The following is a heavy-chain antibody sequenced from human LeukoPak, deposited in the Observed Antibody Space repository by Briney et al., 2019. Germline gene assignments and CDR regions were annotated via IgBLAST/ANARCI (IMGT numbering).Heavy chain of an antibody. CDR1: GSSFTSYW. CDR2: IYPGDSDT. CDR3: ARLPVYIAAAGHAWFDP. Sequence: GESLKISCKGSGSSFTSYWIGWVRQMPGKGLEWMGIIYPGDSDTRYSPSFQGQVTISADKSISTAYLQWSSLKASDTAMYYCARLPVYIAAAGHAWFDPWGQGTLVTVSS. J-gene: IGHJ5*02. D-gene: IGHD6-13*01. V-gene: IGHV5-51*01.